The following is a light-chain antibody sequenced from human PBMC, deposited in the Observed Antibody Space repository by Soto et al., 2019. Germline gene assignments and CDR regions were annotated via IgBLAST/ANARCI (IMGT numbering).Light chain of an antibody. J-gene: IGLJ2*01. CDR2: EFS. V-gene: IGLV2-14*01. CDR3: SSYTTIKTVV. Sequence: QSVLTLPASVAGSPGQTITISCTGTSRDFATYKYVSWFHHHPGKAPKLIIFEFSNRPSGVSDRFSGFKSANTAYLTISVVQPEDEADYHCSSYTTIKTVVFGGGTKVTVL. CDR1: SRDFATYKY.